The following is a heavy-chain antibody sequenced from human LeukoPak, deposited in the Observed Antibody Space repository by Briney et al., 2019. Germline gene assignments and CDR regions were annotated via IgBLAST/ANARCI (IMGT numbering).Heavy chain of an antibody. CDR1: GGSISSGDYY. V-gene: IGHV4-30-4*08. CDR2: INHSGST. D-gene: IGHD6-19*01. Sequence: SQTLSLTCTVSGGSISSGDYYWSWIRQPPGKGLEWIGEINHSGSTNYNPSLKSRVTISVDTSKNQFSLKLSSVTAADTAVYYCARSPQRYSSGWYGFGYWGQGTLVTVSS. J-gene: IGHJ4*02. CDR3: ARSPQRYSSGWYGFGY.